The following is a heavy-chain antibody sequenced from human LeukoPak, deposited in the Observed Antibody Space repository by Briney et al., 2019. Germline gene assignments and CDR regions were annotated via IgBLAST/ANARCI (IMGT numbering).Heavy chain of an antibody. CDR3: VRDIREYDY. Sequence: ETLSLTCTVSGGSISSSSYYWAWVRQAPGKGLVWVSRINGDGSETYYADSVKGRFTISRDNAKNTVFLQMNTLRAEDTAVYYCVRDIREYDYWGQGTLVTVSS. D-gene: IGHD1-14*01. V-gene: IGHV3-74*01. J-gene: IGHJ4*02. CDR1: GGSISSSSYY. CDR2: INGDGSET.